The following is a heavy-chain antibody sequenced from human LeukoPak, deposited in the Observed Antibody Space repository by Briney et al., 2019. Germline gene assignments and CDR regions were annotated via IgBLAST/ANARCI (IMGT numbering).Heavy chain of an antibody. CDR1: GFTVSSNY. CDR2: ISSSGSTI. Sequence: GGSLRLSCAASGFTVSSNYMSWVRQAPGKGLEWVSYISSSGSTIYYADSVKGRFTISRDNAKNSLYLQMNSLRAEDTAAYYCARGDWLRDYYYYYYMDVWGKGTTVTISS. D-gene: IGHD3-9*01. J-gene: IGHJ6*03. V-gene: IGHV3-11*04. CDR3: ARGDWLRDYYYYYYMDV.